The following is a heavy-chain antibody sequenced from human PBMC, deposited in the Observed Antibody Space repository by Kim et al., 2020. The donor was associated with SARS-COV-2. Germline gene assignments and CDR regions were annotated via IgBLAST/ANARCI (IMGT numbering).Heavy chain of an antibody. CDR1: GDSIDSGGYY. J-gene: IGHJ5*02. D-gene: IGHD5-12*01. CDR3: ARTPLVDRGRFDP. V-gene: IGHV4-31*03. Sequence: SETLSLTCTVSGDSIDSGGYYWSWIRQHPGKGLEWIGYIYYTGITNYNPSLKSRVVMSVDTSKNQISLRLRSVTAADTAAYYCARTPLVDRGRFDPWGQGTLVTVSS. CDR2: IYYTGIT.